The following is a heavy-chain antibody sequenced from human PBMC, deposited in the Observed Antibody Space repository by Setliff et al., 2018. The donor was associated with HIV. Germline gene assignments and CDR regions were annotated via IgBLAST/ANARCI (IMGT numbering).Heavy chain of an antibody. J-gene: IGHJ4*02. D-gene: IGHD3-10*01. CDR1: GYSISSGYY. CDR2: IYHSGIT. Sequence: KSSETLSLTCAASGYSISSGYYWGWIRQPPGKGLEWIGSIYHSGITFYNPSLKSRVTISVDTSKNQFSLRLSSVTAADTAVYYCASLGGGREDYWGQGTLVTVSS. V-gene: IGHV4-38-2*01. CDR3: ASLGGGREDY.